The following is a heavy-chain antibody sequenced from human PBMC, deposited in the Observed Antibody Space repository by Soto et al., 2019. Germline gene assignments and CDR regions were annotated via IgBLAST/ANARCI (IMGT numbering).Heavy chain of an antibody. V-gene: IGHV3-23*01. J-gene: IGHJ3*02. D-gene: IGHD6-19*01. CDR2: ISANGGRA. CDR3: ARDGQWLVDAFDI. CDR1: GFTFASHA. Sequence: GGSLRLSCAASGFTFASHAMSWVRQAPGKGLEWVSGISANGGRANYADSVKSRFSLSRDNSKNTMFLQMDSLTAEDTAIYYCARDGQWLVDAFDIWGQGTMVTVSS.